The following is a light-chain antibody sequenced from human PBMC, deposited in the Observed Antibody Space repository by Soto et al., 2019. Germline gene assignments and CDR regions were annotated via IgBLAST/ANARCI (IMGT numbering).Light chain of an antibody. J-gene: IGLJ2*01. CDR2: DVS. V-gene: IGLV2-14*01. CDR1: SSDVGAYNY. Sequence: QSALTQPASVSGSPGQSITISCTGTSSDVGAYNYVSWYQQHPGKAPELMIYDVSNRPSGVSNRFSGSKSGNTASLTISGLQPEDEADYYCSSYTRSSTLVFGGGTKLTVL. CDR3: SSYTRSSTLV.